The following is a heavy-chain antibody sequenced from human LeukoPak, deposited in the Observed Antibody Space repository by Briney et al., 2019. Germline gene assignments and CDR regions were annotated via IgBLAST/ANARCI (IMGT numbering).Heavy chain of an antibody. D-gene: IGHD3-10*01. J-gene: IGHJ3*01. Sequence: GGSLRLSCAASGFTFSDYYMSWIRQAPGKGLEWVSYISSSGSTIYYADSVKGRFTISRVNAKNSLYLQMNSLRAEDTAVYYCARRYGSGRCAFDVWGQGTMVTVSS. CDR1: GFTFSDYY. CDR2: ISSSGSTI. CDR3: ARRYGSGRCAFDV. V-gene: IGHV3-11*01.